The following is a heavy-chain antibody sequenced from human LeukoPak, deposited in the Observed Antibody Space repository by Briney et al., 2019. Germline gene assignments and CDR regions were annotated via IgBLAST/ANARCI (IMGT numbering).Heavy chain of an antibody. J-gene: IGHJ4*02. Sequence: PGGSLRLSCAASGFNFDDYVMHWVRQAPGKGLEWVSGISWNSGSIGYVKGRFTTSRDNAKNSLYLQMNSLRDEDTAVYYCAREEDDFWSGYYPSFDYWGQGTLVTVSS. CDR2: ISWNSGSI. V-gene: IGHV3-9*01. D-gene: IGHD3-3*01. CDR3: AREEDDFWSGYYPSFDY. CDR1: GFNFDDYV.